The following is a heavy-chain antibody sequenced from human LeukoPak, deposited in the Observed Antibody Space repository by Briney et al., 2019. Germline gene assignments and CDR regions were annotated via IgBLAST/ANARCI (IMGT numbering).Heavy chain of an antibody. J-gene: IGHJ1*01. CDR3: ARHSKYYYDSSGSYVGYFQH. CDR1: GGSISVYY. Sequence: SETLSLTCTVSGGSISVYYWSWIRQPPGKGLEWIGYIYYSGSTNYNPSLKSRVTISVDTSKSQFSLKLSSVTAADTAVYYCARHSKYYYDSSGSYVGYFQHWGQGTLVTVSS. CDR2: IYYSGST. V-gene: IGHV4-59*08. D-gene: IGHD3-22*01.